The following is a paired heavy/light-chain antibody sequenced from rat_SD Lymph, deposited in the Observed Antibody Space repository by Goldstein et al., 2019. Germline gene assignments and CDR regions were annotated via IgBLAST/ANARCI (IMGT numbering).Heavy chain of an antibody. CDR1: GFSLTSYN. CDR3: ARGEFDY. D-gene: IGHD5-1*01. V-gene: IGHV2-30*01. CDR2: IWTGGST. Sequence: QVQLKESGPGLVQPSQTLSLTCTVSGFSLTSYNVHWVRQPTGKGLEWMGVIWTGGSTDYNSALKSRLSISRDTSKSQVFLKMNSLQTEDKATYYCARGEFDYWGQGVMVTVSS. J-gene: IGHJ2*01.
Light chain of an antibody. Sequence: DIQMTQSPSSLSASLGDRVTITCRASQDIGNYLTWFQQRPGKSPRLMIYGATNLGDGVPSRFSGSRSGSDYSLTISSLESEDTAIYYCLQCDKYPPYTFGAGTKLELK. CDR3: LQCDKYPPYT. J-gene: IGKJ2-3*01. CDR2: GAT. V-gene: IGKV14S15*01. CDR1: QDIGNY.